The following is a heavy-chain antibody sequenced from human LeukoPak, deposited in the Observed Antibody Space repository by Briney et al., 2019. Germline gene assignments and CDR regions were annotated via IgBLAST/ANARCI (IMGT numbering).Heavy chain of an antibody. CDR2: IYYSGST. CDR3: ARHGYITATFDY. Sequence: SETLSLTCTVSGGSISNSSYYWGWIRQPPGKGLEWIGSIYYSGSTYYNPSLKSRVTISVDTSKNQFSLKLSSVTAADTAVYYCARHGYITATFDYWGQGTLVTVSS. J-gene: IGHJ4*02. D-gene: IGHD3-22*01. V-gene: IGHV4-39*01. CDR1: GGSISNSSYY.